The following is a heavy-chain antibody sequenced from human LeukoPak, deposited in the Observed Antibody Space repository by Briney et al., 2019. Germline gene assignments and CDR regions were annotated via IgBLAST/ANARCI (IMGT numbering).Heavy chain of an antibody. J-gene: IGHJ4*02. CDR2: IYTSGST. CDR1: GGSISTYY. Sequence: SETLSLTCTVSGGSISTYYWSWIRQPAGKGLEWIGRIYTSGSTNYNPSLKSRVTMSVDTSKNQFSLKLSSVTAADTAVYYCARGVADFWSGYFGIWGQGTLVTVSS. V-gene: IGHV4-4*07. D-gene: IGHD3-3*01. CDR3: ARGVADFWSGYFGI.